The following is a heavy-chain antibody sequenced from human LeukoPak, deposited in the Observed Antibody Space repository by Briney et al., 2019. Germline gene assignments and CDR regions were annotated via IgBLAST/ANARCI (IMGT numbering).Heavy chain of an antibody. CDR3: ARKDRLPWFGELTR. J-gene: IGHJ4*02. CDR2: ISSSGSNI. Sequence: GGSLRLSCAASGFTFSTYAMNWVRQAPGKGLEWVSYISSSGSNIYYADSVKGRFTISRDNAENSLYLQMNSLRAEDTAVYYCARKDRLPWFGELTRWGQGTLVTVSS. V-gene: IGHV3-48*03. D-gene: IGHD3-10*01. CDR1: GFTFSTYA.